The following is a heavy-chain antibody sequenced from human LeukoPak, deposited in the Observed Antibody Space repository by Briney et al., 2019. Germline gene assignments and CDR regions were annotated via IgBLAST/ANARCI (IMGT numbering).Heavy chain of an antibody. V-gene: IGHV3-23*01. Sequence: PGGSLRLSCAASGFTFSSYAMHWVRQAPGKGLEWVSAISGSGGSTYYADSVKGRFTISRDNSKNTLYLQMNSLRAEDTAVYYCAKTTGYSSGWSTYPFGYWGQGTLVTVSS. CDR3: AKTTGYSSGWSTYPFGY. CDR2: ISGSGGST. CDR1: GFTFSSYA. J-gene: IGHJ4*02. D-gene: IGHD6-19*01.